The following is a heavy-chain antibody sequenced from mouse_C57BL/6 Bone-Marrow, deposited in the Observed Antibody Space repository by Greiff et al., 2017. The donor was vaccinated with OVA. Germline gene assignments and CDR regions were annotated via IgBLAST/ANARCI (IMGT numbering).Heavy chain of an antibody. Sequence: QVQLQQSGPELVKPGASVKISCKASGYAFSSSWMNWVKQRPGKGLEWIGRSYPGDGDTNYNGKFKGKATLTADKSSSTAYMQLSSLTSEDSAVYFCARSYYGSDYWGQGTTLTVSS. J-gene: IGHJ2*01. V-gene: IGHV1-82*01. CDR2: SYPGDGDT. CDR1: GYAFSSSW. D-gene: IGHD1-1*01. CDR3: ARSYYGSDY.